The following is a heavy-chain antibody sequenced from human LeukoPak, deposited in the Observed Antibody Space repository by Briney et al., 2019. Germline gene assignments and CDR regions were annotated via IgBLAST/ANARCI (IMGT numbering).Heavy chain of an antibody. D-gene: IGHD3-22*01. J-gene: IGHJ3*02. CDR2: IYDTGST. CDR1: GDSISNPNW. V-gene: IGHV4-4*02. CDR3: ARDYDGGITMIVASNGAFDI. Sequence: PSETLSLTCAVSGDSISNPNWWSWVRQPPGKGLGWIGEIYDTGSTYYNSSLKSRVTISVDTSKNQFSLKLSSVTAADTAVYYCARDYDGGITMIVASNGAFDIWGQGTMVTVSS.